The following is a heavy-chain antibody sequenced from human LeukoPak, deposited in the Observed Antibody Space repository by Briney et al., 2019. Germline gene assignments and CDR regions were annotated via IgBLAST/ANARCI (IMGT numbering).Heavy chain of an antibody. CDR1: GFTFDDYA. D-gene: IGHD2-15*01. CDR2: ISWEGGST. J-gene: IGHJ5*02. CDR3: AKDGVVAALGDNWFDP. Sequence: GGSLRLSCAASGFTFDDYAMHWVRQAPGKGLEWVSLISWEGGSTYYADSVKGRFTISRDNSKNSLYLQMNSLRAEDTALYYCAKDGVVAALGDNWFDPWGQGTRVTVSS. V-gene: IGHV3-43D*03.